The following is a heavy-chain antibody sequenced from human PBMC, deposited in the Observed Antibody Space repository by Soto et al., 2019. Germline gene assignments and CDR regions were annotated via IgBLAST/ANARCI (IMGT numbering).Heavy chain of an antibody. CDR3: AKDSWNGGGYYGMDV. D-gene: IGHD1-1*01. V-gene: IGHV3-23*01. CDR2: IGGSGGST. Sequence: EVQLLESGGGLVQPGGSLRLSCAASGFTFSSYAMSWVRQAPGKGLEWVSAIGGSGGSTYYADSVKGRFTISRDNSKNTLNLQMNSLRAEDTSVYYCAKDSWNGGGYYGMDVWGQGTTVTVSS. J-gene: IGHJ6*02. CDR1: GFTFSSYA.